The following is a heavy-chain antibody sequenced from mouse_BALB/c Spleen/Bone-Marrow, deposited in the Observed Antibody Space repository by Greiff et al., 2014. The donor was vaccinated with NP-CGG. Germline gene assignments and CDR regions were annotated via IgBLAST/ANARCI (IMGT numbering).Heavy chain of an antibody. Sequence: VQLKESGGGLVQPGGSLKLSCAASGFTFSDYYMYWVRQTPEKRLGWVAYISNGGGSTFYPDTVKGRFTISRDNAKNTLYLQMSRLKSEDTAMYYCARGGDSLLRLRSMDYWGQGTSVTVSS. J-gene: IGHJ4*01. CDR3: ARGGDSLLRLRSMDY. V-gene: IGHV5-12*01. CDR2: ISNGGGST. CDR1: GFTFSDYY. D-gene: IGHD1-2*01.